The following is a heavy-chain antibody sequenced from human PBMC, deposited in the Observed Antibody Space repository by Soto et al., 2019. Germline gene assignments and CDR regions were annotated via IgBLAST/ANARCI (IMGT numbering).Heavy chain of an antibody. CDR3: ASGQVVAAQH. D-gene: IGHD2-15*01. Sequence: QLQLQESGSGLVKPSQTLSLTCAVSGGSISSGGYSWSWLRQTPGKGLEWIGYIYHSGSTYYNPSLKSRVTRSVDRSKNQFSLKLISVTAADTTVYYCASGQVVAAQHWGQGTLVTVSS. CDR2: IYHSGST. CDR1: GGSISSGGYS. J-gene: IGHJ4*02. V-gene: IGHV4-30-2*01.